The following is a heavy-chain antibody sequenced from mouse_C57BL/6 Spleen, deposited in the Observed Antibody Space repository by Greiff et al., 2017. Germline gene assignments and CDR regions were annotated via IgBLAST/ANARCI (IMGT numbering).Heavy chain of an antibody. CDR3: TRTAQATIAY. Sequence: QVQLQQSGAELVRPGASVTLSCKASGYTFTDYEMHWVKQTPVHGLEWIGAIDPETGGTAYNQKFKGKAILTADKSSSTAYMELRSLTSEDSAVYYCTRTAQATIAYWGQGTLVTVSA. CDR1: GYTFTDYE. D-gene: IGHD3-2*02. J-gene: IGHJ3*01. V-gene: IGHV1-15*01. CDR2: IDPETGGT.